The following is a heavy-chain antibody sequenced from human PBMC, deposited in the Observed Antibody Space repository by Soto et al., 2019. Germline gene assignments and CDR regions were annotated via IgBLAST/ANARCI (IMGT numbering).Heavy chain of an antibody. CDR2: IWYDGSNK. D-gene: IGHD3-10*01. V-gene: IGHV3-33*01. CDR1: GFTFSSYG. Sequence: QVQLVESGGGVVQPGRSLRLSCAASGFTFSSYGMHWVRQAPGKGLEWGAVIWYDGSNKYYADSVKGRFTISRDNSKNTLYLQMNSLRAEDTAVYYCARDRGQYGSGSYPFDYWGQGTLVTVSS. J-gene: IGHJ4*02. CDR3: ARDRGQYGSGSYPFDY.